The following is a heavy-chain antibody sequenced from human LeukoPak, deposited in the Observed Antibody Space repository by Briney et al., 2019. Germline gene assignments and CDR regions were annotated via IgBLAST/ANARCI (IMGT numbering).Heavy chain of an antibody. Sequence: PSETLSLTCGVYGGSFRSYYWNWIRQPPGKGLEWIGEINHSGSTNYNPSLKSRVTMSVDTSKDQFSLKLSSVTAADTAVYYCARGIRGVIIPPDNWFDPWGQGTLVTVSS. CDR3: ARGIRGVIIPPDNWFDP. D-gene: IGHD3-10*01. CDR1: GGSFRSYY. V-gene: IGHV4-34*01. CDR2: INHSGST. J-gene: IGHJ5*02.